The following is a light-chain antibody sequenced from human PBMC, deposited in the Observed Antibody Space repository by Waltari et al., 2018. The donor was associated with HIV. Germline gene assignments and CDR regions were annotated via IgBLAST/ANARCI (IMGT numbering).Light chain of an antibody. J-gene: IGLJ2*01. CDR3: QSYDSSLRASV. V-gene: IGLV1-40*01. CDR2: SDI. Sequence: QSALPQPPSVSGSPGQRVSISCTGKRAHIGSGYFVSGYQHLPGTAPKLLVYSDINRPSGVPDRFSGSNPGTPASLVITGLQAEDEADYYCQSYDSSLRASVFGGGTKLTVL. CDR1: RAHIGSGYF.